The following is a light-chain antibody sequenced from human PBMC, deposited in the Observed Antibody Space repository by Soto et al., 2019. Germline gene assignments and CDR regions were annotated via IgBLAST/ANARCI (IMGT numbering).Light chain of an antibody. CDR3: SSYTSSSTPYV. CDR1: NSDVGGYNY. V-gene: IGLV2-14*01. Sequence: LTQPASVSGSPGQSITISCSGTNSDVGGYNYVSWYQQHPGKAPKLMIYDVSNRPSGVSNRFSGSKSGNTASLTISGLQAEDEADYYCSSYTSSSTPYVFGTGTKVTVL. J-gene: IGLJ1*01. CDR2: DVS.